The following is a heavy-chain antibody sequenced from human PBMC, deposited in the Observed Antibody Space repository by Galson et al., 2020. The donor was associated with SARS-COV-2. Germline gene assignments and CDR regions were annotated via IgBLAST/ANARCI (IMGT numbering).Heavy chain of an antibody. D-gene: IGHD4-17*01. CDR3: ARMLTTVTAYDY. Sequence: SGPTLVKPTQTLTLTCTFSGFSLSTSGMCVNWIRQSPGKALEWLARIDWDDDKYYSTSLKTRLTISKDTSKNQVVLTMTNMDPVDTATYYCARMLTTVTAYDYWGQGTLVTVSS. CDR1: GFSLSTSGMC. V-gene: IGHV2-70*11. CDR2: IDWDDDK. J-gene: IGHJ4*02.